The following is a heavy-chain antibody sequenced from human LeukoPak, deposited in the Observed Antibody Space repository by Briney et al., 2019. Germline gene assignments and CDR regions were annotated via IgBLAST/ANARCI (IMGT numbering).Heavy chain of an antibody. D-gene: IGHD6-19*01. CDR3: ARDRSIAVAGYYYYYGMDV. CDR2: IYSGGST. V-gene: IGHV3-53*01. Sequence: PGGSLRLSCAASGFTVSSNYMSWVRQAPGKGLEWVSVIYSGGSTYYADSVKGRFTISRDKSKNTLYLQMNSLRAEDTAVYYCARDRSIAVAGYYYYYGMDVWGQGTTVTVSS. J-gene: IGHJ6*02. CDR1: GFTVSSNY.